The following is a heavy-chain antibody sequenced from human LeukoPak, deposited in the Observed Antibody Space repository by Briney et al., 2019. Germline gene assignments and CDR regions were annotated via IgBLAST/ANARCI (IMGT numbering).Heavy chain of an antibody. CDR2: INPNSGGT. J-gene: IGHJ6*02. V-gene: IGHV1-2*02. Sequence: ASVKVSCKASGYTFTGYYMHWVRQAPGQGLEWMGWINPNSGGTNYAQKFQGRVTMTRDTSISTAYMELSRLRSDDTAVYYCVREVTMVRGVITFYHYNGMDVWGQGTAVTVSS. CDR3: VREVTMVRGVITFYHYNGMDV. D-gene: IGHD3-10*01. CDR1: GYTFTGYY.